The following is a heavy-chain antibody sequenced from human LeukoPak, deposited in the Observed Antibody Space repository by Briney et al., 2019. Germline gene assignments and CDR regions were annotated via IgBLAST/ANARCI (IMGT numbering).Heavy chain of an antibody. V-gene: IGHV4-59*01. CDR2: IHYSGSA. CDR1: GDSITSYY. D-gene: IGHD2-15*01. J-gene: IGHJ4*02. CDR3: ARVQIPTWGPCGGGSCYSKYFDY. Sequence: SETLSLTCTVSGDSITSYYWSWLRQPPGKGLEWIGDIHYSGSANYNPSLKSRVTISVDTSKIQFSLKLGSVTAADTAVYYCARVQIPTWGPCGGGSCYSKYFDYWGQGILVTVSS.